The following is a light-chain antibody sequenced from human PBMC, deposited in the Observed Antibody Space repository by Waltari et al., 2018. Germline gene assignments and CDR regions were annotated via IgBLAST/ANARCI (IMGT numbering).Light chain of an antibody. J-gene: IGLJ2*01. Sequence: QSVLTQPPSASGTPGQRVPISCSGSSPNIGSNYVYWYHQPPGTTPKLLIYRNNQRPSGVPDRFSGSKSGTSASLAISGLRSEDEADYYCAAWDDSLSGLVFGGGTKLTVL. CDR3: AAWDDSLSGLV. CDR1: SPNIGSNY. V-gene: IGLV1-47*01. CDR2: RNN.